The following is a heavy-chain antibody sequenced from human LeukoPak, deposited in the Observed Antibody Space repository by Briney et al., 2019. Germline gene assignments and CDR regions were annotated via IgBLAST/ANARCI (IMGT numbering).Heavy chain of an antibody. D-gene: IGHD2-21*02. Sequence: SETLSLTCAVYGGSFSGYYWSWIRQPPGKGLEWIGEINHSGSTNYNPSLKSRVTISVDTSKNQLSLKLSSVTAADTAVYYCARGRHIVVVTATHLDYWGQGTLVTVSS. V-gene: IGHV4-34*01. J-gene: IGHJ4*02. CDR1: GGSFSGYY. CDR3: ARGRHIVVVTATHLDY. CDR2: INHSGST.